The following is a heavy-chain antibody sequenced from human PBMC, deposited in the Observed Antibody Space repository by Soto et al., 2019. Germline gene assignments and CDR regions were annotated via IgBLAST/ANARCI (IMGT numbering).Heavy chain of an antibody. CDR2: IYYSGST. Sequence: SETLSLTCTVSGGSISSYYWSWIRQPPGKGLEWIGYIYYSGSTNYNPSLKSRVTISVDTSKNQFSLKLSSVTAADTAVYYCARTSYGDYVAFDYWGQGTLVTVSS. D-gene: IGHD4-17*01. V-gene: IGHV4-59*08. CDR1: GGSISSYY. CDR3: ARTSYGDYVAFDY. J-gene: IGHJ4*02.